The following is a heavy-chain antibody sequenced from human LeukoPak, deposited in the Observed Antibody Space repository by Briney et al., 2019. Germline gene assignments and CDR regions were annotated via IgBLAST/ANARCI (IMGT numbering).Heavy chain of an antibody. J-gene: IGHJ4*02. Sequence: GGSLRLSCEASGFTFSLYSMHWVRQAPGKGLEWVAGTSFDRSNKYYADSVKGRFTISRDNSKNTLYLQMNSLRAEDTAVYYCAKDQVWTLWGQGTLVTVSS. CDR3: AKDQVWTL. CDR1: GFTFSLYS. V-gene: IGHV3-30*18. CDR2: TSFDRSNK. D-gene: IGHD2-21*01.